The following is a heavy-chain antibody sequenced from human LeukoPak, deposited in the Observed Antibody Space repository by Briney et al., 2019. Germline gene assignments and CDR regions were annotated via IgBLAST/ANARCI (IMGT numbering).Heavy chain of an antibody. CDR2: IIPIFGTA. Sequence: SVKVSCKASGYTFTSYAMNWVRQAPGQGLEWMGGIIPIFGTANYAQKFQGRVTITADESTSTAYMELSSLRSEDTAVYYCARDKGSGPNWFDPWGQGTLVTVSS. D-gene: IGHD2-15*01. V-gene: IGHV1-69*13. J-gene: IGHJ5*02. CDR1: GYTFTSYA. CDR3: ARDKGSGPNWFDP.